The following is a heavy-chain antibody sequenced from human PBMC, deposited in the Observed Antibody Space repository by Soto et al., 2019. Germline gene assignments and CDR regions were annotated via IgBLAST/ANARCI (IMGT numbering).Heavy chain of an antibody. CDR2: ISSDGHHQ. V-gene: IGHV3-30*03. J-gene: IGHJ4*02. CDR1: GFSFNDYA. CDR3: SRGTYYPQSSGLHADY. D-gene: IGHD3-22*01. Sequence: PGGSLRLSCATPGFSFNDYAMYWVRQAPGQGLEWVAIISSDGHHQFYLDNLRGRFTVSRDNSKNTLYLQMNSLRPEDTAVYYCSRGTYYPQSSGLHADYWGPGTVVTVSS.